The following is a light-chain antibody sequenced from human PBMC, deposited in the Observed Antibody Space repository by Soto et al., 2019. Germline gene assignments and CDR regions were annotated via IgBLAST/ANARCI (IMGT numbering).Light chain of an antibody. Sequence: SPGIMKEKPGERATLSCRASQSISSNLAWFQQKPGQAPRLLIYDASSRATGIPDRFSGSGSGTDFTLTISRLEPEDFAVYYCQQYGSSPRTFGQGTKVVIK. CDR1: QSISSN. V-gene: IGKV3-20*01. J-gene: IGKJ1*01. CDR3: QQYGSSPRT. CDR2: DAS.